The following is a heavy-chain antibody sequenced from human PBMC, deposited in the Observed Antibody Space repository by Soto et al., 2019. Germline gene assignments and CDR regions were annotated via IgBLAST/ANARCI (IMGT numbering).Heavy chain of an antibody. CDR2: ISYDGSNK. D-gene: IGHD2-2*02. J-gene: IGHJ4*02. CDR3: AREVYCSSTSCYMRWDGYAWNY. CDR1: GFTFSSYA. Sequence: PGGSLRLSCAASGFTFSSYAMHWVRQAPGKGLEWVAVISYDGSNKYYADSVKGRFTISRDNSKNTLYLQMNSLRAEDTAVYYCAREVYCSSTSCYMRWDGYAWNYWGQGTLVTVSS. V-gene: IGHV3-30-3*01.